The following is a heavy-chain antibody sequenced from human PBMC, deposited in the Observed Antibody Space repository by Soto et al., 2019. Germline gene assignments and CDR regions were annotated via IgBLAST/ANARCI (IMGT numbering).Heavy chain of an antibody. CDR2: IYSGGYT. Sequence: EVQLVESGGGLIQPGGSLRLSCAVSGFTVSNNYMSWVRQAPGKGLEGVSVIYSGGYTAYGDSVKGRFTISRDNSKNTTALKMNPLGGRHAAGYYCAPDRGGGGYWGQGTLVTVSS. J-gene: IGHJ4*02. CDR3: APDRGGGGY. V-gene: IGHV3-53*01. CDR1: GFTVSNNY. D-gene: IGHD3-10*01.